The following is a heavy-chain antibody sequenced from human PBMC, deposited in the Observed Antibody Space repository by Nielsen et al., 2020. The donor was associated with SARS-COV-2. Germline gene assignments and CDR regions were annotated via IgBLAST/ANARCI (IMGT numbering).Heavy chain of an antibody. V-gene: IGHV1-46*01. CDR3: ARYPLPRYCSGGSCYVDAFDI. J-gene: IGHJ3*02. D-gene: IGHD2-15*01. Sequence: ASVKVSCKASGYTFTSYYMHWVRQAPGQGLEWMGIINPSGGSTSYAQKFQGRVTMTRDTSTSTVYMELSSLRSEDTAAYYCARYPLPRYCSGGSCYVDAFDIWGQGTMVTVSS. CDR2: INPSGGST. CDR1: GYTFTSYY.